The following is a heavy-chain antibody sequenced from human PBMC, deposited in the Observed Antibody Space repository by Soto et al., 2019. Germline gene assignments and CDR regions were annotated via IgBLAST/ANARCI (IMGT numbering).Heavy chain of an antibody. D-gene: IGHD6-19*01. V-gene: IGHV3-23*01. CDR3: AYSSGWMDAFDM. J-gene: IGHJ3*02. CDR1: GLNFSRYD. CDR2: ISRGGEDT. Sequence: EVQLLESGGDLVQPGGSLRLSCAASGLNFSRYDMSWVRQAPGKGLEWVSGISRGGEDTYYADSVKGRFTISRDNSKNTLYLEIYSLRADGTALVYCAYSSGWMDAFDMWGHGTMVAVSA.